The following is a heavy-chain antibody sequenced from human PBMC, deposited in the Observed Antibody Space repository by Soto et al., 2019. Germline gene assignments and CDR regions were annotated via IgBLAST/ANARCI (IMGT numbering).Heavy chain of an antibody. D-gene: IGHD6-13*01. J-gene: IGHJ6*02. CDR2: IIPIFGTA. V-gene: IGHV1-69*13. CDR1: GGTFSSYA. Sequence: SVKVSCKASGGTFSSYAISWVRQAPGQGLEWMGGIIPIFGTANYAQKFQGRVTITADESTSTAYMELSSLRSEDTAVYYCARGFSSWYDYSYDYGMDAWGQGTTVTVAS. CDR3: ARGFSSWYDYSYDYGMDA.